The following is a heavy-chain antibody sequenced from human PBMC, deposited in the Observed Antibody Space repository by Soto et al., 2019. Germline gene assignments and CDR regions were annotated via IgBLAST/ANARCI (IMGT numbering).Heavy chain of an antibody. CDR3: AKAPLDGVVMGYFYY. Sequence: GGSLRLSCAASGFTFSSYAMSGVRQAPGKGLEWVSAISGSGGSTYYADSVKGRFTISRDNSKNTLYLQMNSLRAEDTAVYYCAKAPLDGVVMGYFYYWGQGTLVTVSS. D-gene: IGHD3-3*01. J-gene: IGHJ4*02. V-gene: IGHV3-23*01. CDR1: GFTFSSYA. CDR2: ISGSGGST.